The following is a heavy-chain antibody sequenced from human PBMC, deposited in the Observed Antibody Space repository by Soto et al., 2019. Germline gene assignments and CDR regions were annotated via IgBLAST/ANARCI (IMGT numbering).Heavy chain of an antibody. V-gene: IGHV4-39*01. CDR3: ARRGGSPTIDY. Sequence: QLQLQESGPGLVKPSETLSLTCTVSGGSISSSSYYWGWIRQPPGKGLEWIGSIYYSGSTYYNPSLKSRVTISVDTSKNQFSLKLSSVTAADTAVYSCARRGGSPTIDYWGQGTLVTVSS. CDR1: GGSISSSSYY. CDR2: IYYSGST. D-gene: IGHD3-16*01. J-gene: IGHJ4*02.